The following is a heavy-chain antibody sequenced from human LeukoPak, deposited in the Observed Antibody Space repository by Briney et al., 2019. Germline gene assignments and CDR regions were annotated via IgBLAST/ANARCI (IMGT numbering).Heavy chain of an antibody. CDR3: AKDRSSSGWSYYYFDY. CDR2: IKQDGSEK. CDR1: GFTFSSYW. V-gene: IGHV3-7*03. J-gene: IGHJ4*02. Sequence: PGGSLRLSCAASGFTFSSYWMSWVRQAPGKGLEWVANIKQDGSEKYYVDSVKGRFTISRDNSKNTLYLQMNSLRAEDTAVYYCAKDRSSSGWSYYYFDYWGQGTLVTVSS. D-gene: IGHD6-19*01.